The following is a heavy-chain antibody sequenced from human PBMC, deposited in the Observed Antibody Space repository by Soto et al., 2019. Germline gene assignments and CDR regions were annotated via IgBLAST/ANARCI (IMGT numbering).Heavy chain of an antibody. J-gene: IGHJ4*02. Sequence: QVQLVESGGDVVQPGRSLRLSCAASGFTFSSYAMHWVRQAPGKGLEWVAVISCDGSNKYYADSVKGRFTISRDNSKNTLYLQMNSLRAEDTAVYYCARVGDGYFDYWGQGTLVTVSS. CDR1: GFTFSSYA. CDR2: ISCDGSNK. V-gene: IGHV3-30-3*01. CDR3: ARVGDGYFDY.